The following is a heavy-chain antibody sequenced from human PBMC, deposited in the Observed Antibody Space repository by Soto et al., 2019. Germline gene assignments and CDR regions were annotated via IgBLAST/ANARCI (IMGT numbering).Heavy chain of an antibody. D-gene: IGHD2-15*01. CDR3: ARGEGVSYFFAY. CDR2: INHSGST. J-gene: IGHJ4*02. V-gene: IGHV4-34*01. CDR1: GGSFSGYY. Sequence: SETLSLTCAVYGGSFSGYYWSWIRQPPGKGLEWIGEINHSGSTNYNPSLKSRVTISVDTSKNQFSLKMSSVTAADTAVYYCARGEGVSYFFAYWGQGSLVTVSS.